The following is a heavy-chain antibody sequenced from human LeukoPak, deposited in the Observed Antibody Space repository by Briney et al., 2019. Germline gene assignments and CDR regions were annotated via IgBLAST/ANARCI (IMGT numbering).Heavy chain of an antibody. Sequence: PSETLSLTCTVSGGSVTDYYWSWIRQSPGKGLEWIGYIYYTGTSYNPSLKSRVTISADTSKNQFSLKLISVTAADTAVYYCAREINMGLDPWGQGILVTVSS. CDR3: AREINMGLDP. CDR2: IYYTGT. D-gene: IGHD3-16*01. V-gene: IGHV4-59*02. CDR1: GGSVTDYY. J-gene: IGHJ5*02.